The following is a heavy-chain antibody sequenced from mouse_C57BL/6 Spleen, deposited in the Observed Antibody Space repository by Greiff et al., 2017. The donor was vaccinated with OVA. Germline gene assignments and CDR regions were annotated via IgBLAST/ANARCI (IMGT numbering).Heavy chain of an antibody. J-gene: IGHJ4*01. CDR1: GYTFTSYW. D-gene: IGHD2-3*01. Sequence: QVQLQQPGAELVKPGASVKLSCKASGYTFTSYWMQWVKQRPGQGLEWIGEIDPSDSYTNYNQKFKGKATLTVDTSSSTAYMQRSSLTSEDSAFYYCARGGYYPYYYAMDYWGQGTSVTVSS. V-gene: IGHV1-50*01. CDR3: ARGGYYPYYYAMDY. CDR2: IDPSDSYT.